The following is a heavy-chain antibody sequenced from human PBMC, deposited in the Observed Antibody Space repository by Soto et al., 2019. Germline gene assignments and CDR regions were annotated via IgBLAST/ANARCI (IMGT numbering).Heavy chain of an antibody. V-gene: IGHV4-59*08. CDR3: ARLGAYYQSLDP. CDR2: IYYAGTT. J-gene: IGHJ5*02. Sequence: PSETRSLTCTVSGGSFSPNYWRWVRQSPGKGLEWIGYIYYAGTTSYNPSLKSRATISLETSKSQFSLRLTSVTAADTAVYYCARLGAYYQSLDPWGPGTLVTVS. D-gene: IGHD2-21*01. CDR1: GGSFSPNY.